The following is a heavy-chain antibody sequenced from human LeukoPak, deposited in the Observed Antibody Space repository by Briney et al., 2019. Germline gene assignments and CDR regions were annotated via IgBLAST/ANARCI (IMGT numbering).Heavy chain of an antibody. J-gene: IGHJ4*02. D-gene: IGHD3-22*01. CDR2: INHSGST. V-gene: IGHV4-34*01. CDR1: GGSISSYY. Sequence: SETLSLTCTVSGGSISSYYWSWIRQPAGKGLEWIGEINHSGSTNYNPPLKSRVTISVDTSKNQFSLKLSSVTAADTAVYYCAREGGYYYDSSGYSHFDYWGQGTLVTVSS. CDR3: AREGGYYYDSSGYSHFDY.